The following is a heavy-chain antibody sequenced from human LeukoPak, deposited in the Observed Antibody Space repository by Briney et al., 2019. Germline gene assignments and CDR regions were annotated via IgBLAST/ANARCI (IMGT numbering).Heavy chain of an antibody. CDR1: GGSFSGYY. V-gene: IGHV4-34*01. D-gene: IGHD6-13*01. CDR3: ARGSSWYGIYYYYGMDV. Sequence: SETLSLTCAVYGGSFSGYYWSWIRQPPGKGLEWIGEINHSGSTNYNPSLKSRVTISVDTSKNQFSLKLSSVTAADTAVYYCARGSSWYGIYYYYGMDVWGQGTTVTVSS. J-gene: IGHJ6*02. CDR2: INHSGST.